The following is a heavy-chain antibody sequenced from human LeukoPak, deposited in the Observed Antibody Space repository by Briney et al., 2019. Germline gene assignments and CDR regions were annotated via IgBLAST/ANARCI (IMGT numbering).Heavy chain of an antibody. J-gene: IGHJ4*02. CDR3: ARGGGWAKRWLQLDS. CDR2: IYYTGGT. CDR1: GGSFSGYY. Sequence: SETLSLTCAVYGGSFSGYYWGWIRQPPGKGLEWIGYIYYTGGTNYNPSLTSRVTISVDTSKNQFSLKLSSVTAADTAVYYCARGGGWAKRWLQLDSWGQGTLVTVSS. D-gene: IGHD5-24*01. V-gene: IGHV4-59*01.